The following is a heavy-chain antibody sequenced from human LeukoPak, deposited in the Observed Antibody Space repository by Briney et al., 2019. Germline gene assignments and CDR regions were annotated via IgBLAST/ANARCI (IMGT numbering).Heavy chain of an antibody. Sequence: SQTLSLTCTVSGGSISSGSYYWSWIRQPAGKGLEWIGRIYTSGSTNYNPSLKSRVAISLDTSKNQFSLKLGSVTAADTAVYYCARDRYSGYDWDFYYYGMDVWGKGTTVTVSS. V-gene: IGHV4-61*02. CDR3: ARDRYSGYDWDFYYYGMDV. CDR2: IYTSGST. D-gene: IGHD5-12*01. J-gene: IGHJ6*04. CDR1: GGSISSGSYY.